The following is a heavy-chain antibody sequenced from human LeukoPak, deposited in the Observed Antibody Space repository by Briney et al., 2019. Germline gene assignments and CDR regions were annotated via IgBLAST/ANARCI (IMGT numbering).Heavy chain of an antibody. D-gene: IGHD1/OR15-1a*01. CDR3: AKGTRRLNNNWFDP. V-gene: IGHV3-23*01. CDR1: GFTFSSYS. Sequence: PGGSLRLSCAASGFTFSSYSMSWVRQAPGKGLEWVSAISGSGGSTYYADSVKGRFTISRDNSKNTLYLQMNSLRAEDTAVYYCAKGTRRLNNNWFDPWGQGTLVTVSS. CDR2: ISGSGGST. J-gene: IGHJ5*02.